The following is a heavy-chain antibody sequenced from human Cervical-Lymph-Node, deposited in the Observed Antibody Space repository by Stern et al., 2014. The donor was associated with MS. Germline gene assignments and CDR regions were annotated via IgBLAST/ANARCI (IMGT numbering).Heavy chain of an antibody. Sequence: MQLVESGPEVKKPGTSVKVSCKASGFTFTSSAVQWVRQARGQLPEWIGWIVVGSGTPNYAQKFQERVTITRDMSTSTAYMELSSLRSEDTAVYYCAAEPMYYSDSVGAFDIWGQGTMVTVSS. D-gene: IGHD3-22*01. V-gene: IGHV1-58*01. J-gene: IGHJ3*02. CDR1: GFTFTSSA. CDR2: IVVGSGTP. CDR3: AAEPMYYSDSVGAFDI.